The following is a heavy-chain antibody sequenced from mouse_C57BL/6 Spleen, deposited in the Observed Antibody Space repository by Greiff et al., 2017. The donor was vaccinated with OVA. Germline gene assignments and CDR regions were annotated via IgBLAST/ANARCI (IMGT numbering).Heavy chain of an antibody. V-gene: IGHV5-17*01. J-gene: IGHJ4*01. Sequence: DVKLVESGGGLVKPGGSLKLSCAASGFTFSDYGMHWVRQAPETGLEWVAYISSGSSTIYYADTVKGRFTISRDNAKNTLFLQMTSLRSEDTAMYYCARGLTGTNAMDYWGQGTSVTVSS. CDR3: ARGLTGTNAMDY. CDR2: ISSGSSTI. CDR1: GFTFSDYG. D-gene: IGHD4-1*01.